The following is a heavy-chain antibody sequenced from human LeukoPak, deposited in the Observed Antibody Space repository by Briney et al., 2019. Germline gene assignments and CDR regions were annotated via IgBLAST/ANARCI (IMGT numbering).Heavy chain of an antibody. V-gene: IGHV4-34*01. CDR3: ARGPYYDSSGTEYYYYYYGMDV. CDR2: INHSGST. CDR1: GGSISSGGYS. J-gene: IGHJ6*02. Sequence: PSETLSLTCAVSGGSISSGGYSWSWIRQPPGKGLEWIGEINHSGSTNYNPSLKSRVTISVDTSKNQFSLKLSSVTAADTAVYYCARGPYYDSSGTEYYYYYYGMDVWGQGTTVTVSS. D-gene: IGHD3-22*01.